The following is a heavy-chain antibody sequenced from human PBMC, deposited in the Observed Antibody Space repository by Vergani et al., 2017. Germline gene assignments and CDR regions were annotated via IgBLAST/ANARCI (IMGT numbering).Heavy chain of an antibody. CDR3: AKDEIVVVVAATIGFDY. D-gene: IGHD2-15*01. CDR1: GFTFSSYA. Sequence: EVQLLESGGGLVQPGGSLRLSCAASGFTFSSYAMSWVRQAPGKGLEWVSAISGSGGSTYYADSVKGRFTISRDNSKNTLYLQMNSLRAEDTAVYYCAKDEIVVVVAATIGFDYWGQGTLVTVSS. V-gene: IGHV3-23*01. CDR2: ISGSGGST. J-gene: IGHJ4*02.